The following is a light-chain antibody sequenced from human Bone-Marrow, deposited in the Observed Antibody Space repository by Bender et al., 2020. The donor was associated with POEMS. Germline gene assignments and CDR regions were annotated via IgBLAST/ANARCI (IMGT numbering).Light chain of an antibody. Sequence: QTVLTQPPSASGTSGQRVTISCSGGSSNIGAHAVNWYQHLPGTATKLFISSSHRRPSEVPDRFSGSGSGTSASLAISGLQSGDEADYYCAVWDDSLSGWVFGRGTKLTVL. CDR1: SSNIGAHA. CDR2: SSH. CDR3: AVWDDSLSGWV. J-gene: IGLJ3*02. V-gene: IGLV1-44*01.